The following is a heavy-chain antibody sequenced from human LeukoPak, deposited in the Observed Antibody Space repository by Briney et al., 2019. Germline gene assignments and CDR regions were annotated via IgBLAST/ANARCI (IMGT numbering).Heavy chain of an antibody. V-gene: IGHV4-30-4*08. CDR1: GGSISSGDDY. CDR2: IYYSGNT. Sequence: SETPSLTCTVSGGSISSGDDYWSWTRQPPGKGLEWIGFIYYSGNTYYNPSLKSRVTISVDTSKNQFSLRLNSVTAADTAVYYCARDHCSSKSCFIDYWGQGTLVTVSS. J-gene: IGHJ4*02. CDR3: ARDHCSSKSCFIDY. D-gene: IGHD2-2*01.